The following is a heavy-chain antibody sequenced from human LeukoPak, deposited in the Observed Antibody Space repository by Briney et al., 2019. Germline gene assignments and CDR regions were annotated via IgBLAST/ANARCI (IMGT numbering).Heavy chain of an antibody. CDR3: ATDKAYCGGDCYSGAFDI. J-gene: IGHJ3*02. V-gene: IGHV1-24*01. CDR2: FDPEDGET. D-gene: IGHD2-21*02. CDR1: GYTFTSYG. Sequence: ASVKVSCKASGYTFTSYGVTWVRQAPEQGLEWMGGFDPEDGETIYAQKFQGRVTMTEDTSTDTAYMELSSLRSEDTAVYYCATDKAYCGGDCYSGAFDIWGQGTMVTVSS.